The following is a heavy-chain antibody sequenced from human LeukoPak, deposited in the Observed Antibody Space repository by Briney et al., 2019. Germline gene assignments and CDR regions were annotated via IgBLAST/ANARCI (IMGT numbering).Heavy chain of an antibody. Sequence: QPGGSLRLSCAASGFTFDDYAMHWVRQAPGKGLEWVSLISWDGGSTYYADSVKGRFSISRDNSKNTVYLQMSSLRGDDTAVYYCARDLREHGVFDIWGQGTMVTVSS. CDR3: ARDLREHGVFDI. CDR2: ISWDGGST. CDR1: GFTFDDYA. V-gene: IGHV3-43D*03. J-gene: IGHJ3*02. D-gene: IGHD1-26*01.